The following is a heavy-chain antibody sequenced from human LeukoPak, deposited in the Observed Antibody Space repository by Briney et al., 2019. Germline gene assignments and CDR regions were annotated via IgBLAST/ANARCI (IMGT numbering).Heavy chain of an antibody. J-gene: IGHJ4*02. CDR2: ISGSGGST. V-gene: IGHV3-23*01. CDR1: GFTFRSYA. D-gene: IGHD6-19*01. CDR3: AKGYSSGSQYFDY. Sequence: GGSLRLSCAASGFTFRSYAMSWVRQAPGKGLEWVSAISGSGGSTYYADSVKGWFTISRDNSKNTLYLQMNSLRAEDTAVYYCAKGYSSGSQYFDYWGQGTLVTVSS.